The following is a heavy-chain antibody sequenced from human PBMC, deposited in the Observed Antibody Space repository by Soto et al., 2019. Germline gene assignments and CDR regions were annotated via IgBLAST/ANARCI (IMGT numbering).Heavy chain of an antibody. Sequence: EAQLVESGGGLVKPGGSLRLSCAASGFTFSTYNMNWVRQAPGKGLEWVSSISSSSSYIYYADSVKGRFTISRDNAKNSLYLQMNSLRAEDTAVYYCARDYDFWSGRGGMDVWDQGTTVTVSS. CDR3: ARDYDFWSGRGGMDV. J-gene: IGHJ6*02. D-gene: IGHD3-3*01. CDR2: ISSSSSYI. CDR1: GFTFSTYN. V-gene: IGHV3-21*01.